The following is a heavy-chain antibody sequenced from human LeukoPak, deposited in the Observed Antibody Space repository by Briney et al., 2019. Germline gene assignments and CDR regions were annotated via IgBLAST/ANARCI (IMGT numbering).Heavy chain of an antibody. CDR3: ARPLGGSSSWHGDAFDI. D-gene: IGHD6-13*01. Sequence: SETLSLTCTVSGGSISSSSYYWGWIRQPPGKRLEWIGSIYYSGSTYYNPSLKSRVTISVDTSKNQFSLKLSSVTAADTAVYYCARPLGGSSSWHGDAFDIWGQGTMVTVSS. J-gene: IGHJ3*02. CDR2: IYYSGST. V-gene: IGHV4-39*01. CDR1: GGSISSSSYY.